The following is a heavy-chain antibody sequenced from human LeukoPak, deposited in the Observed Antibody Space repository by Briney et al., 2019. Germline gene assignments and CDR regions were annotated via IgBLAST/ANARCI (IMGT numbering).Heavy chain of an antibody. D-gene: IGHD3-9*01. CDR2: INPSGGST. Sequence: GASVKVSRKASGYTFTSYYMHWVRQAPGQGLERMGIINPSGGSTSYAQKFQGRVTMTRDTSTSTVYMELSSLRSEDTAVYYCARDPKGILTGFWFDPWGQGTLVTVSS. CDR3: ARDPKGILTGFWFDP. CDR1: GYTFTSYY. J-gene: IGHJ5*02. V-gene: IGHV1-46*01.